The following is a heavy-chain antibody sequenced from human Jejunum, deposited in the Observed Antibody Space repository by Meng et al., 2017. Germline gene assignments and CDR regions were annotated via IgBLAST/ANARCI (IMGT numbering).Heavy chain of an antibody. V-gene: IGHV4-4*02. Sequence: GQLGEGGPGLVTPSGTMALTSAVSGASISDNNWWSWVRQAPGKGLEWIGEIHHTGNINYNPSLKSRVTMSLDKPKNQFSLEVTSVTAADTAVYYCARDLLGPAIAATGWFDPWGQGTLVTVSS. CDR3: ARDLLGPAIAATGWFDP. CDR1: GASISDNNW. CDR2: IHHTGNI. D-gene: IGHD6-13*01. J-gene: IGHJ5*02.